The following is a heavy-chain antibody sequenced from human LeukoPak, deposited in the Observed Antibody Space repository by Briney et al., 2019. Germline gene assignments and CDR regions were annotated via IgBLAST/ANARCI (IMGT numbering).Heavy chain of an antibody. J-gene: IGHJ4*02. CDR1: GFTFSSYA. Sequence: GGSLRLSCAASGFTFSSYAMSWVRQAPGKGLEWVSAISGSGGSTYYADSVKGRFTTSRDNSKNTPYLQMNSLRAEDTAVYYCAKGGGWLQFHYFDYWGQGTLVTVSS. D-gene: IGHD5-24*01. CDR3: AKGGGWLQFHYFDY. V-gene: IGHV3-23*01. CDR2: ISGSGGST.